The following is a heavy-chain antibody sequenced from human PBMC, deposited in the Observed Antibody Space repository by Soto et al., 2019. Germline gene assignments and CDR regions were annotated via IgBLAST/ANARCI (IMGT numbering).Heavy chain of an antibody. V-gene: IGHV4-34*01. CDR1: GGSFSGYY. J-gene: IGHJ5*02. CDR2: INHSGST. CDR3: ASTRTLRIAARRGYNWFDP. Sequence: SETLSLTCAVYGGSFSGYYWSWIRQPPGKGLEWIGEINHSGSTNYNPSLKSRVTISVDTSKNQFSLKLSSVTAADTAVYYCASTRTLRIAARRGYNWFDPWGQGTLVTVSS. D-gene: IGHD6-6*01.